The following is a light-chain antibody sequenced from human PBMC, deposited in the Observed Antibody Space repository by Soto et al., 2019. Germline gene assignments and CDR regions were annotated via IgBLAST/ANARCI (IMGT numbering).Light chain of an antibody. CDR2: DAS. J-gene: IGKJ2*01. CDR3: QQRSNWPRT. V-gene: IGKV3-11*01. CDR1: HSVSNY. Sequence: EIVLTQSPATLSLSPEERATLSCRASHSVSNYLAWYQQKPGQAPRLLIYDASNRATGIPARFSGSGSGTDFTLTISSLEPEDFAVYYCQQRSNWPRTFGQGTKLEIK.